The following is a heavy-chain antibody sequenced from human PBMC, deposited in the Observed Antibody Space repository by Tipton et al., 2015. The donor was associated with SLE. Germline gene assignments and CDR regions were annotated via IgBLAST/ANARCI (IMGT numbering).Heavy chain of an antibody. CDR3: ASLMAWYFDY. D-gene: IGHD5-24*01. V-gene: IGHV4-30-4*01. J-gene: IGHJ4*02. Sequence: TLSLTCTVSGGSISSGDYYRTWIRQPPGKGLEWIGEIYHSGSTNYNPSLKSRVTISVDKSKNQFSLKLSSVTAADTAVYYCASLMAWYFDYWGQGTLVTVSS. CDR2: IYHSGST. CDR1: GGSISSGDYY.